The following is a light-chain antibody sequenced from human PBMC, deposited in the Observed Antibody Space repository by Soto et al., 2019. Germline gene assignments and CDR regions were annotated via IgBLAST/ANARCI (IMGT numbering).Light chain of an antibody. CDR2: DVS. V-gene: IGLV2-14*01. CDR3: SSYTSSSTVV. J-gene: IGLJ2*01. Sequence: QSALTQPASVSGSPGQSLTIACTETRSDVGGYNYVSWYQQHPGKAPKLMIYDVSNRPSGVSNRFSGSKSGNTASLTISGLQAEDEADYYCSSYTSSSTVVFGGGTKLTVL. CDR1: RSDVGGYNY.